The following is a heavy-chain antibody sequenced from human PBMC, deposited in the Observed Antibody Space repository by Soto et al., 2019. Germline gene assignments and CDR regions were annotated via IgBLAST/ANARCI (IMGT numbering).Heavy chain of an antibody. Sequence: QVQLVQSGAEVKKPGASVKVYCKASGYTFTSYAMHWVRQAPGQRLEWMGWINAGNGNTKYSQKFQGRVTITRDTSASTAYMELSSLRSEDTAVYYCAGSGYDYDWFDPWGQGTLVTVSS. CDR1: GYTFTSYA. D-gene: IGHD5-12*01. CDR2: INAGNGNT. V-gene: IGHV1-3*01. CDR3: AGSGYDYDWFDP. J-gene: IGHJ5*02.